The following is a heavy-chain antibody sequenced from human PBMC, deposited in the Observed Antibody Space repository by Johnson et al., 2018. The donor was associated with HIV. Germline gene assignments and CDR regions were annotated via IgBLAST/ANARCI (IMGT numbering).Heavy chain of an antibody. Sequence: QVQLVESGGGVVQPGRSLRLSCAASGFTFSSYGMHWVRQAPGKGLEWVVVIWYDGSNKYYADSVKGRFTISRDNSKNTLYLQMNSLRAEDTAVYYWARPVVAVASTHHAFDIWGQGTMVTVSS. V-gene: IGHV3-33*01. J-gene: IGHJ3*02. D-gene: IGHD6-19*01. CDR1: GFTFSSYG. CDR3: ARPVVAVASTHHAFDI. CDR2: IWYDGSNK.